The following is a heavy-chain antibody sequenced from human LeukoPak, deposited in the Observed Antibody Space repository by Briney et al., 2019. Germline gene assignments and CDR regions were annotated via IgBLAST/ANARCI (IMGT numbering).Heavy chain of an antibody. V-gene: IGHV4-31*03. Sequence: SETLSLTCTVSGGSISNGDHYWSWIRQHPGKGLEWIGHIYYSGSTYYDPSLKSRGIISVETSKNQFSLKLSSVTAADTAVYYCARGLKSYYGSGSYWSDPWGQGTLVTVSS. CDR3: ARGLKSYYGSGSYWSDP. CDR1: GGSISNGDHY. J-gene: IGHJ5*02. D-gene: IGHD3-10*01. CDR2: IYYSGST.